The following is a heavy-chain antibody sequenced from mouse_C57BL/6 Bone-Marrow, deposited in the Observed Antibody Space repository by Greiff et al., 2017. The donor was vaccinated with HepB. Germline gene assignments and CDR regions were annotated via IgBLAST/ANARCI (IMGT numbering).Heavy chain of an antibody. CDR1: GFTFSSYG. V-gene: IGHV5-6*01. D-gene: IGHD1-1*01. J-gene: IGHJ2*01. Sequence: EVQLVESGGDLVKPGGSLKLSCAASGFTFSSYGMSWVRQTPDKRLEWVATISSGGSYTYYPDSVKGRFTISRDNAKNTLYLQMSSLKSEDTAMYYCARHNYGRMSYYFDYWGQGTTLTVSS. CDR2: ISSGGSYT. CDR3: ARHNYGRMSYYFDY.